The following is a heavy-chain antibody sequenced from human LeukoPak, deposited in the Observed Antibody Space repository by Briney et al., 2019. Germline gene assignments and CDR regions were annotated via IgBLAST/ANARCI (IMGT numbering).Heavy chain of an antibody. CDR1: GGSISSYY. CDR3: ARHSGSGANDVFDI. J-gene: IGHJ3*02. D-gene: IGHD3-10*01. Sequence: SQTLSLTCTVSGGSISSYYWSWIRQPPRTGLELMGYIDYSGSTNYNPSLKSRVTISVDTSKNQFSLKLSSVTAADTAVYYCARHSGSGANDVFDIWGQGTMVSVSS. CDR2: IDYSGST. V-gene: IGHV4-59*08.